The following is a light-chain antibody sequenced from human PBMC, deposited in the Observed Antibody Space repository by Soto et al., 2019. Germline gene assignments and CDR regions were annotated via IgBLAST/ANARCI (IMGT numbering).Light chain of an antibody. CDR3: EQYNSYYWT. CDR1: QSISSW. V-gene: IGKV1-5*01. J-gene: IGKJ1*01. Sequence: DIQMTQSPSTLSASVGDIVTITCRASQSISSWLAWYQQKPGKAPKLLIYDAPSLESGVPSRFSGSGSGTEFTLTISSLQPDDFADYYCEQYNSYYWTCGQGTKVEIK. CDR2: DAP.